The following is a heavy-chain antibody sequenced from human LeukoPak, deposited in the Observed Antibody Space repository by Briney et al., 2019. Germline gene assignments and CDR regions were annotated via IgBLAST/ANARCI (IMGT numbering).Heavy chain of an antibody. CDR3: TRDLRSSGLSPFSPSARAFDI. Sequence: GGSLRLSCAASGFTFSSYSMNWVRQAPGKGLEWVSSISSSSSYIYYADSVKGRFTISRDNAKNSLYLQMNSLRAEDTAVYYCTRDLRSSGLSPFSPSARAFDIWGQGTMVTVSS. D-gene: IGHD6-19*01. V-gene: IGHV3-21*01. J-gene: IGHJ3*02. CDR1: GFTFSSYS. CDR2: ISSSSSYI.